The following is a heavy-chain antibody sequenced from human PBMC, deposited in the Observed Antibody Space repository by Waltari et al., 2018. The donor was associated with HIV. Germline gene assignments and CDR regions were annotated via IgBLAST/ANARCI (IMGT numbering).Heavy chain of an antibody. D-gene: IGHD2-2*01. J-gene: IGHJ5*02. Sequence: QVQLQQWGAGLLKPSETLSLTCAVYGGSFSGYNWSWIRQPPGKGLEWIGEINHSGRTNYNPALKSRVTITVDTSKNQFSLNLSSVTAADTAVYYCARKEWGYCSSTSCYSYWFDPWGQGTLVTVSS. CDR3: ARKEWGYCSSTSCYSYWFDP. V-gene: IGHV4-34*01. CDR1: GGSFSGYN. CDR2: INHSGRT.